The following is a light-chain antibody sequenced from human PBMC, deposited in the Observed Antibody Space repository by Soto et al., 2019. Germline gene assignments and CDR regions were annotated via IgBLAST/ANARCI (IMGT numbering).Light chain of an antibody. Sequence: EIVLTQSPATLSLSPGERATLSCRASQSISNHLAWYQQRPGQAPRLVIYDASSRAAGVPARFSGSGSGTDFTLTISSLEPEDFPVYYCQQRSNWPRLSFGGGTKVEIK. CDR2: DAS. J-gene: IGKJ4*01. CDR3: QQRSNWPRLS. CDR1: QSISNH. V-gene: IGKV3-11*01.